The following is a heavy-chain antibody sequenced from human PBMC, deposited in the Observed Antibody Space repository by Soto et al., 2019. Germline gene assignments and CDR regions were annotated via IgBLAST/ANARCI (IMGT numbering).Heavy chain of an antibody. J-gene: IGHJ4*02. CDR1: GFTFSSYA. V-gene: IGHV3-23*01. Sequence: EVQLLESGGGLVHPGGYLRLSWAASGFTFSSYAMSCVRQAPGKWLEWVSAISGSGGSTYYADSVKGRVTISRDNSKCKRLVAMNSVRAEDREVYYGGKAGYCIGGSGRDYWGQGTMVTVSS. CDR3: GKAGYCIGGSGRDY. D-gene: IGHD2-15*01. CDR2: ISGSGGST.